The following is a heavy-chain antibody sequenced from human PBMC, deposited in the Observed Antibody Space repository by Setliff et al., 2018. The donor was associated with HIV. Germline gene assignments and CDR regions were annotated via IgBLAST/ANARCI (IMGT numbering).Heavy chain of an antibody. J-gene: IGHJ3*02. D-gene: IGHD1-26*01. CDR3: ARDQGDTPSRGDI. CDR2: IYTSGFT. Sequence: SETLSLTCTVSGAYISSGSHYWRWIRQPAGKGLEWIGHIYTSGFTNYNPSLKSRVTISIDTSRNQFSLNLKSVTAADTAVYYCARDQGDTPSRGDIWGQGTMVTVSS. CDR1: GAYISSGSHY. V-gene: IGHV4-61*09.